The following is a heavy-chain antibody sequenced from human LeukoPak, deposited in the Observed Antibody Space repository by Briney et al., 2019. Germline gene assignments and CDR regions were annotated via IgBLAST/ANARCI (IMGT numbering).Heavy chain of an antibody. V-gene: IGHV3-23*01. J-gene: IGHJ4*02. Sequence: PGGSLRLSCAASGFTFSSYAMSWVRQAPGKGLEWVSAISGSGGSTYYADSVKGRFTISRDNSKNTLYLQMNSLRAEDTAVYYXXXYCXGGSCYGVDYWGQGTLVTVSS. CDR2: ISGSGGST. D-gene: IGHD2-15*01. CDR3: XXYCXGGSCYGVDY. CDR1: GFTFSSYA.